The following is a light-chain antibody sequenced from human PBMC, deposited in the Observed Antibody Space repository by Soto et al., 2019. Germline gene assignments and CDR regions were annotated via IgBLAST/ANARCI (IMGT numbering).Light chain of an antibody. J-gene: IGLJ3*02. CDR1: SSDVGSYNL. CDR3: CSYAPISTVV. CDR2: EDN. Sequence: QSVLTQPASVSGSPGQSITISCTGTSSDVGSYNLVSWYQQHPGKAPKLMIYEDNKRPSGVSNRFSVSKSGNTASLTISGLQAEDEAHYYCCSYAPISTVVFGGGTKLTVL. V-gene: IGLV2-23*01.